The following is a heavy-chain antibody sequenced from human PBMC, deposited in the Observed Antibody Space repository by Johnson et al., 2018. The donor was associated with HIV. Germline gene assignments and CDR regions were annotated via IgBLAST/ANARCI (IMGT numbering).Heavy chain of an antibody. CDR2: IYRGGST. Sequence: MLLVESGGGLVQPGGSLRLSCAASGFTVSSNYMNWVRQAPGKGLEWVSVIYRGGSTYYADSVKGRFTISRDNSKNTVYLQMNSLRAEDTAVYYCARVGQLARTHAFDIWGQGTMVTVSS. J-gene: IGHJ3*02. D-gene: IGHD6-13*01. CDR3: ARVGQLARTHAFDI. V-gene: IGHV3-66*02. CDR1: GFTVSSNY.